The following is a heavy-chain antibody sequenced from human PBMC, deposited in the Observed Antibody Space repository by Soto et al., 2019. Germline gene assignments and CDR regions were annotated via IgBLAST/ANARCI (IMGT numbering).Heavy chain of an antibody. V-gene: IGHV3-48*03. CDR3: ARSGYNWNDGARGYFDY. Sequence: GGSLRLSCAASGSTFSSYEMNWVRQAPGKGLEWVSYISSSGRTIYYADSVKGRFTISRDNAKNSLYLQMNSLRAEDTAVYYCARSGYNWNDGARGYFDYWGQGTLVTVSS. D-gene: IGHD1-20*01. CDR1: GSTFSSYE. CDR2: ISSSGRTI. J-gene: IGHJ4*02.